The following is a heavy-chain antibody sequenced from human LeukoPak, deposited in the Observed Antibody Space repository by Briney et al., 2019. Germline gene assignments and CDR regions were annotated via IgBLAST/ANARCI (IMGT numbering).Heavy chain of an antibody. CDR3: ARDQSPVLGYSSSWSDAFDI. Sequence: GGSLRLSCAASGFTVSSNYMSWVRQAPGKGLEWVSVIYSGGSTYYADSVKGRFTISRDNSKNTLYLQMNSLRAEDTAVYYCARDQSPVLGYSSSWSDAFDIWGQGTMVTVSS. J-gene: IGHJ3*02. CDR1: GFTVSSNY. V-gene: IGHV3-66*01. D-gene: IGHD6-13*01. CDR2: IYSGGST.